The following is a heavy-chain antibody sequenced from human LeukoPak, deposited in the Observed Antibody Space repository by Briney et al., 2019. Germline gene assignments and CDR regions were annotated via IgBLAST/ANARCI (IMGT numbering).Heavy chain of an antibody. CDR3: ARMALDGGDSIGFDS. CDR2: INPNIGDA. Sequence: GASVKVSCKASGYIFTNYYIHWVRQAPGQGLEWMGWINPNIGDASYAQKFQDRVTMTRDRSINTAYMELSRLTSDDTAVYYCARMALDGGDSIGFDSWGQGTLVTVSS. J-gene: IGHJ5*01. CDR1: GYIFTNYY. D-gene: IGHD2-21*02. V-gene: IGHV1-2*02.